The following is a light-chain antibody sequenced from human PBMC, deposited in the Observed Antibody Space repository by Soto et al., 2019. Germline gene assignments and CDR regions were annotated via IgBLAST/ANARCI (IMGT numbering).Light chain of an antibody. Sequence: IALKQSSPSLPSAPGETATLSCRASQYVGNRSAWYPHKPRHAPRLLIHYTSNRATGIPTRFSVSGSGTDFTRTLSRPETADFAVDYCQQYVTAHTFGGGTKVDIK. CDR1: QYVGNR. V-gene: IGKV3-11*01. CDR2: YTS. J-gene: IGKJ4*01. CDR3: QQYVTAHT.